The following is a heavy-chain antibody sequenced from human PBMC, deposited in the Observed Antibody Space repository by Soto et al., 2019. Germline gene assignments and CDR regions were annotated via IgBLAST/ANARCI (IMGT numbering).Heavy chain of an antibody. D-gene: IGHD1-20*01. CDR1: GFTVSSNY. Sequence: GGSLRLSCAASGFTVSSNYLTWVRQAPGEGLKWVSVLYPNGRAFYADSVKGRFTISTDNSQNSVYLLMNTLRAEDTAIYYCARGLGREYQDNRNYFHLDYWGQRTLVTVSS. CDR3: ARGLGREYQDNRNYFHLDY. J-gene: IGHJ4*02. CDR2: LYPNGRA. V-gene: IGHV3-53*01.